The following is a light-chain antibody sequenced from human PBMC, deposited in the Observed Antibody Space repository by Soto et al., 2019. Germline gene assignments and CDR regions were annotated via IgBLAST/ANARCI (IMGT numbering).Light chain of an antibody. CDR1: SSDVGGSNY. V-gene: IGLV2-11*01. J-gene: IGLJ3*02. Sequence: QSALTQPRSVSGSPGQAVTISCTGTSSDVGGSNYVSWYQQHPGKAPKLVIYDVTRRPSGVPDRFSGSKSGNTASLTISGLQAEDEAGYYCCLYAGSSPWVFGGGTKVTVL. CDR3: CLYAGSSPWV. CDR2: DVT.